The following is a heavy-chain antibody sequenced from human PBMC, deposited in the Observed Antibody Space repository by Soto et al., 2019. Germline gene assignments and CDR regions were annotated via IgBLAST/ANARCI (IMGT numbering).Heavy chain of an antibody. D-gene: IGHD3-22*01. CDR1: GGTFSSYA. CDR3: ARANREDYYDRSGYSYNWFDP. Sequence: QVQLVQSGAEVKKPGSSVKVSCKASGGTFSSYAISWVRQAPGQGLEWMGGIIPIFGTANYAQKFQGSVTITADESTSTAYMELSSLRSEYTAVYYCARANREDYYDRSGYSYNWFDPWGQGTLVTVSS. CDR2: IIPIFGTA. V-gene: IGHV1-69*01. J-gene: IGHJ5*02.